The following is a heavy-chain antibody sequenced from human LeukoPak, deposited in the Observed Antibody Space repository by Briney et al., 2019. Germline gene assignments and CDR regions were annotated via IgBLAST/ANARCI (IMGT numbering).Heavy chain of an antibody. J-gene: IGHJ4*02. CDR3: ARSMMVVVTAFDY. Sequence: SETLSLTCTVSGGSISSSSYYWGWIRQPPGKGLEWIGSIYYSGSTYYNPSLKSRVTISVDTSKNQFSLKLSSVTAADTAVYYCARSMMVVVTAFDYWGQGTLVTVSS. CDR1: GGSISSSSYY. CDR2: IYYSGST. D-gene: IGHD3-22*01. V-gene: IGHV4-39*01.